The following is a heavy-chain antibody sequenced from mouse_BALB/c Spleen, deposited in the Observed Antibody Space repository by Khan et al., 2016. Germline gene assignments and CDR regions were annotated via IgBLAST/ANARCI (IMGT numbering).Heavy chain of an antibody. V-gene: IGHV14-3*02. CDR1: GFNIKDTY. CDR2: IDPANGNT. CDR3: ARSPYDDGVVFAY. Sequence: VQLQQSGAELVKPGASVKLSCTASGFNIKDTYMHWVKQRPEQGLEWIGRIDPANGNTKYDPKFQGKATITADTSSNTAYLQLSSLTSEDTAVYYCARSPYDDGVVFAYWGQGTLVTVSA. D-gene: IGHD2-4*01. J-gene: IGHJ3*01.